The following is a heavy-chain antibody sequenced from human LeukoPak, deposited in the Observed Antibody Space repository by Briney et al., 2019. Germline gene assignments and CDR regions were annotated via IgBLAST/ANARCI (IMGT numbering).Heavy chain of an antibody. V-gene: IGHV3-64*01. J-gene: IGHJ3*02. D-gene: IGHD2-21*02. CDR2: ISSNGGST. Sequence: GGSLRLSCAASGFTFSSYAMHWVRQAPGKGLEYVSAISSNGGSTYYANSVKGRFTISRDNSKNTLYLQMGSLRAEDMAVYYCASIKYCGGDCYSGAFDIWGQGTMVTVSS. CDR3: ASIKYCGGDCYSGAFDI. CDR1: GFTFSSYA.